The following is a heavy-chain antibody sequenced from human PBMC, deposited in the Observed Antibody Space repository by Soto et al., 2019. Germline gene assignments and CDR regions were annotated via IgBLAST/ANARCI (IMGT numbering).Heavy chain of an antibody. D-gene: IGHD4-17*01. J-gene: IGHJ4*02. CDR3: ARGRSVTTYSYYFDY. V-gene: IGHV4-31*03. Sequence: PSETLSLTCTVSGGSISSGGYYWSWIRQHPGKGLEWIGYIYYSGSTYYNPSLKSRVTISVDTSKNQFSLKLSSVTAADTAVYYCARGRSVTTYSYYFDYWGQGTLVTVSS. CDR1: GGSISSGGYY. CDR2: IYYSGST.